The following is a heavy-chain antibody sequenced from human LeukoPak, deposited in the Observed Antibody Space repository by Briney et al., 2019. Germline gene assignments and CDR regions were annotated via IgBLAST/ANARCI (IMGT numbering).Heavy chain of an antibody. CDR1: GGSISSYY. Sequence: PSETLSLTCTISGGSISSYYWSWIRQPPGKGLEWIGYIYYSGSTNYNPSLKSRVTISVDTSKNQFSLKLSSLTAADTAVYYCARGKEREPFEYWGQGTLVNVSS. D-gene: IGHD1-1*01. CDR2: IYYSGST. CDR3: ARGKEREPFEY. J-gene: IGHJ4*02. V-gene: IGHV4-59*01.